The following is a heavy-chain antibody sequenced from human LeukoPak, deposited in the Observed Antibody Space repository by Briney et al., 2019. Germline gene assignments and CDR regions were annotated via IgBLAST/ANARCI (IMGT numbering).Heavy chain of an antibody. D-gene: IGHD2-2*01. V-gene: IGHV3-30*02. J-gene: IGHJ4*02. Sequence: GGSLRLSCATSAFTFRSYGMHWVRQAPDKGLEWVAFIRYDGSNKYYADSVKGRFTISRDNSKNTLYLLMNSLRTEDTAVYYCAKGGEGYCGSTSCYALGLLDYWGQGTLVTVSS. CDR1: AFTFRSYG. CDR3: AKGGEGYCGSTSCYALGLLDY. CDR2: IRYDGSNK.